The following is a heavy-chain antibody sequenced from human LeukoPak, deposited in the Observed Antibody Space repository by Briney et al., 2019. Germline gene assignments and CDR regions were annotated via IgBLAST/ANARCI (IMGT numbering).Heavy chain of an antibody. V-gene: IGHV4-38-2*02. CDR1: GYSVSSGYY. CDR3: ARSFLYGSVWYPFDN. J-gene: IGHJ4*02. D-gene: IGHD6-19*01. CDR2: FYQSGTT. Sequence: SETLSLTCTVSGYSVSSGYYWGWIRQPPGEGLEWIGSFYQSGTTYYNPSLKSRVTISVDTSKNQFSLRLSSVTAADTAVYYCARSFLYGSVWYPFDNWGQGTLVTVSS.